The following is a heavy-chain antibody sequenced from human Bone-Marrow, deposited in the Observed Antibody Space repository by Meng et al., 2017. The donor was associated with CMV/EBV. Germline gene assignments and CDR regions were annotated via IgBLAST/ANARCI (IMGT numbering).Heavy chain of an antibody. CDR3: TTDDIGDYIWGSYRYTPDY. CDR2: IKSKTDGGTT. CDR1: SAG. V-gene: IGHV3-15*01. Sequence: SAGMSGVRQAPGKGMEWVGRIKSKTDGGTTDYAAHVKGRFTISRDDSKNTLYLQVNSLKTEDTAVYYCTTDDIGDYIWGSYRYTPDYWGQGTLVTSPQ. D-gene: IGHD3-16*02. J-gene: IGHJ4*02.